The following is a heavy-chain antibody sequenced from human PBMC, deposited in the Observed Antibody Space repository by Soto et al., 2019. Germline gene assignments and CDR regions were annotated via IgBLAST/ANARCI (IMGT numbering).Heavy chain of an antibody. CDR1: GGTFSSYA. J-gene: IGHJ4*02. CDR2: IIPVFGTA. D-gene: IGHD3-9*01. V-gene: IGHV1-69*01. Sequence: SVKVSCKASGGTFSSYAISWVRQAPGQGLEWMGGIIPVFGTANYAQKFQGRVTITADESTSTAYMELSSLRSEDTAVYYCARGFSTYYDILTGYYGYFDYWGQGTLVTVSS. CDR3: ARGFSTYYDILTGYYGYFDY.